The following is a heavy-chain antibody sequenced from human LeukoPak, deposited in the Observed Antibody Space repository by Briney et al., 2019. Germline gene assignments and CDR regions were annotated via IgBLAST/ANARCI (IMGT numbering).Heavy chain of an antibody. CDR1: GYTFTSYY. CDR2: INPSGGST. V-gene: IGHV1-46*01. D-gene: IGHD3-22*01. J-gene: IGHJ4*02. Sequence: ASVKVSCRASGYTFTSYYMHLVRQAPGQGLEWMGIINPSGGSTSYAQKFQGRVTMTRDTSTSTVYMELSSLRSEDTAVYYCARDPDFDSSGYYNDCWGQGTLVTVSS. CDR3: ARDPDFDSSGYYNDC.